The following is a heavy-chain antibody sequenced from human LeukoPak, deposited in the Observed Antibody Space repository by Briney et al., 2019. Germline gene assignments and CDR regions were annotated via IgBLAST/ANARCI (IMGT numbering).Heavy chain of an antibody. D-gene: IGHD2-21*01. V-gene: IGHV3-73*01. J-gene: IGHJ6*03. CDR1: GFTSWSSA. Sequence: GGSLRLSCAASGFTSWSSAVHWVRQASGKGLEWVGRIRSRSNDYATAYAASVEGRFTISRDDSKNMAFLQMSSLTTEDTAVYHCTRTVDIVVTYYMDVWGKGTTVTVSS. CDR2: IRSRSNDYAT. CDR3: TRTVDIVVTYYMDV.